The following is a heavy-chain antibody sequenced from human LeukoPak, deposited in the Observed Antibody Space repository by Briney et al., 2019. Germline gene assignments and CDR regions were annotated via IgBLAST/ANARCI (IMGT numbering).Heavy chain of an antibody. V-gene: IGHV3-7*01. Sequence: GGSLRLSCAASGFTSSSYWMSWVRQAPGKGLEWVANIKQDGSEKYYVDSVKGRFTISRDNAKNSLYLQMNSLRAEDTAVYYCARDDGWSGYPNWFDPWGQGTLVTVSS. CDR1: GFTSSSYW. CDR3: ARDDGWSGYPNWFDP. D-gene: IGHD3-3*01. J-gene: IGHJ5*02. CDR2: IKQDGSEK.